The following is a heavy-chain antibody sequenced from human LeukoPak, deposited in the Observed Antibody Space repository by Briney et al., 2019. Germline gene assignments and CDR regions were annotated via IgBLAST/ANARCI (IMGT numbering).Heavy chain of an antibody. V-gene: IGHV1-2*02. J-gene: IGHJ4*02. CDR3: ARDNNWGPDY. D-gene: IGHD7-27*01. CDR1: AYTFTGHY. CDR2: IKPDTGVT. Sequence: SVKVSCKASAYTFTGHYMHWVRQPPGQGLEWMGWIKPDTGVTYYPQNFQGRFTMTTDTSISTVYMELSSLRSDDTAVYYCARDNNWGPDYWGQGTLVTVSS.